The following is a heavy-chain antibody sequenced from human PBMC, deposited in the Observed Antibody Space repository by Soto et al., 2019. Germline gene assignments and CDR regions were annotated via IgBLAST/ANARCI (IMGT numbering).Heavy chain of an antibody. CDR1: GFTFNTYW. D-gene: IGHD3-10*01. Sequence: EAQLVESGGGLVQPGGSLRLSCAASGFTFNTYWMHWVRQAPGKGLVWVSRINNDASSTSYADSVKGRLTVSRDNAKNTLYLHLYNLRAEDTAVYYCASGGVAGAGTYYNDFWGRGTLVTVSS. CDR2: INNDASST. V-gene: IGHV3-74*01. CDR3: ASGGVAGAGTYYNDF. J-gene: IGHJ4*02.